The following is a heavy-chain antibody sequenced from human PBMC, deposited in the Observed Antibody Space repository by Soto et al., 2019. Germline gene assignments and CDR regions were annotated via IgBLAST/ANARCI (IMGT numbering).Heavy chain of an antibody. CDR1: GFTFSSYA. V-gene: IGHV3-30-3*01. J-gene: IGHJ6*02. CDR3: ARVPDTAMVPYYYGMDV. CDR2: ISYDGSNK. Sequence: QVQLVESGGGVVQPGRSLRLSCAASGFTFSSYAMHWVRQAPGKGLEWVAVISYDGSNKYYADSVKGRFTISRDNSKNTLYLQMNRLRAEDTAVYYCARVPDTAMVPYYYGMDVWGQGTTVTVSS. D-gene: IGHD5-18*01.